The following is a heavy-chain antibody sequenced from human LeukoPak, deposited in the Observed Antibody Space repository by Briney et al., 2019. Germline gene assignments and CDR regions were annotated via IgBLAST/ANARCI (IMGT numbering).Heavy chain of an antibody. V-gene: IGHV3-23*01. J-gene: IGHJ6*02. CDR3: AKDDGDYQVFWVYYYYGMDV. D-gene: IGHD4-17*01. CDR1: GFTFSSYA. Sequence: GGSLRLSCAASGFTFSSYAMSWVRQAPGKGLEWVSAISGSGGSTYYADSVKGRFTISRDNSKNTLYLQMNSLRAEDTAAYYCAKDDGDYQVFWVYYYYGMDVWGQGTTVTVSS. CDR2: ISGSGGST.